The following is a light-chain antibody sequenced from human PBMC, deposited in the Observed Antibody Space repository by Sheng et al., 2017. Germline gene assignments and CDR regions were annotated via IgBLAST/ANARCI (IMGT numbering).Light chain of an antibody. CDR1: QDIRNY. J-gene: IGKJ4*01. Sequence: DIQMTQSPSSLSASVGDRVTITCQASQDIRNYLNWYQQKQGKAPKLLIYDASNLETGVPSRFSGSGSGTGFTLTISSLEPEDFAVYYCQQRSNWPLTFGGGTKVEIK. V-gene: IGKV1-33*01. CDR3: QQRSNWPLT. CDR2: DAS.